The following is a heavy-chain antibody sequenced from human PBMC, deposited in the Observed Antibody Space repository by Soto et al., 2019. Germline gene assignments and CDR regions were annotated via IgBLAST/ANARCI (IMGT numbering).Heavy chain of an antibody. V-gene: IGHV3-23*01. J-gene: IGHJ6*03. Sequence: HPGVSLRLSFAASGFTFSSYSMSWVRQAPGKGLEWVSAISGSGGSTYYADSVKGRFTISRDNSKNTLYLQMNSLRAEDTAVYYCAKDCGFLEWIQIYYMDVWGKGTTVTVSS. CDR2: ISGSGGST. D-gene: IGHD3-3*01. CDR1: GFTFSSYS. CDR3: AKDCGFLEWIQIYYMDV.